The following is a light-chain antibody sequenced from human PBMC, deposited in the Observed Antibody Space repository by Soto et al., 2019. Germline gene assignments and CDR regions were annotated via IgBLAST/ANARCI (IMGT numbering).Light chain of an antibody. Sequence: DIQMTQSPSSLSASVGDRVTITCRASQTISTYLNWYQQKPGKAPKLLIYAASNLQSGIPSRFSGSGSETDFTLTISSLQPEDVATYYCQQSYSTPWTFGQGTKVDTK. CDR2: AAS. J-gene: IGKJ1*01. CDR1: QTISTY. CDR3: QQSYSTPWT. V-gene: IGKV1-39*01.